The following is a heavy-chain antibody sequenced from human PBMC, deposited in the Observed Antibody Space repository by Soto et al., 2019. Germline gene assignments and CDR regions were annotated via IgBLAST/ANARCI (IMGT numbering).Heavy chain of an antibody. J-gene: IGHJ4*02. CDR1: GFTFSSYA. CDR3: ARGLFSRGSYYAYTGY. D-gene: IGHD1-26*01. CDR2: ISYDGSNK. Sequence: GGSLRLSCAASGFTFSSYAMHWVRQAPGKGLEWVAVISYDGSNKYYADSVKGRFTIARDNSKNTLYLQMNSLRAEDTAVYYCARGLFSRGSYYAYTGYWGQGTLVTVSS. V-gene: IGHV3-30-3*01.